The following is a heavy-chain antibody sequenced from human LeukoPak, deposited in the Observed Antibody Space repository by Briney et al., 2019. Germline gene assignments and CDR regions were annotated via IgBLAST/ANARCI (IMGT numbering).Heavy chain of an antibody. CDR1: GFTFSSYA. Sequence: GGSLRLSCAASGFTFSSYAMSWVRQAPGKGLEWVSAISGSGGSTYYADSVKGRFTISRDNSKNTLYLQMNSLRAEDTAVYYCAKDLEKRGYSGFGDYFDYWGQGTLVTVSS. V-gene: IGHV3-23*01. CDR2: ISGSGGST. J-gene: IGHJ4*02. CDR3: AKDLEKRGYSGFGDYFDY. D-gene: IGHD5-12*01.